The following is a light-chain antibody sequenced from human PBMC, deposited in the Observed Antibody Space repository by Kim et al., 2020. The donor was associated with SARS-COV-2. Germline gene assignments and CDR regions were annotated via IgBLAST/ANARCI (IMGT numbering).Light chain of an antibody. Sequence: SSELTQDPAVSVALGQTVRITCQGDSLRSYYATWYQQKPGQAPIVLIYGKNNRPSGIPDRFSGSSSGNTASLTITGTPAGDEADYYCNSRDSNDNVVFGGGTQLTVL. J-gene: IGLJ2*01. CDR2: GKN. V-gene: IGLV3-19*01. CDR3: NSRDSNDNVV. CDR1: SLRSYY.